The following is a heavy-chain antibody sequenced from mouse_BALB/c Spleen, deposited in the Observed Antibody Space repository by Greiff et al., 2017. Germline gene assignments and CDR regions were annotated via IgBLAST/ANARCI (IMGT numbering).Heavy chain of an antibody. CDR2: ISSGSSTI. Sequence: DVQLVESGGGLVQPGGSRKLSCAASGFTFSSFGMHWVLQAPEKGLEWVAYISSGSSTIYYADTVKGRFTISRDNPKNTLFLQMTSLRSEDTAMYYCARESRGAMDYWGQGTSVTVSS. D-gene: IGHD1-1*01. J-gene: IGHJ4*01. CDR1: GFTFSSFG. V-gene: IGHV5-17*02. CDR3: ARESRGAMDY.